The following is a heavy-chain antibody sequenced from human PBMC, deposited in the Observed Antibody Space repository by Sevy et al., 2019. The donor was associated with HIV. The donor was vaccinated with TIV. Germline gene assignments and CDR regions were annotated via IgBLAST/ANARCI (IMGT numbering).Heavy chain of an antibody. V-gene: IGHV2-5*02. Sequence: SGPTLVKPTQTLTLTCTFSGFSLSTSGVGVGWIRQPPGKALEWLALIYWDDDKRYSPSLKSRLTITKDTSKNQVVLTMTNMDPVEPATYYCAHGHGGWQEEPNFDYWGQGTLVTVSS. CDR3: AHGHGGWQEEPNFDY. CDR1: GFSLSTSGVG. J-gene: IGHJ4*02. D-gene: IGHD3-16*01. CDR2: IYWDDDK.